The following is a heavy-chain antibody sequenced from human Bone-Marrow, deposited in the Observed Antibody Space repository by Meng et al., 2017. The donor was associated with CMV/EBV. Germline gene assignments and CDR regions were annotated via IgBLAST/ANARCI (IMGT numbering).Heavy chain of an antibody. V-gene: IGHV1-8*01. Sequence: ASVKVSCKASGYTFTSYDINWVRQATGQGLEWMGWMNPNSGNTGYAQKFQGRVTMTRNTSISTAYMELSSLRSEDTAVYYCARVRIFGVVTPVDVWCQGTTVTVAS. CDR1: GYTFTSYD. CDR3: ARVRIFGVVTPVDV. CDR2: MNPNSGNT. J-gene: IGHJ6*02. D-gene: IGHD3-3*01.